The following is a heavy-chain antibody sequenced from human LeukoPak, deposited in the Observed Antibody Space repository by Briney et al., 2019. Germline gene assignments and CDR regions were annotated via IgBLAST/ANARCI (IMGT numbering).Heavy chain of an antibody. J-gene: IGHJ3*02. CDR1: GGSFSGYY. V-gene: IGHV4-34*01. D-gene: IGHD3-22*01. CDR2: INHSGST. Sequence: SETLSLTCAVYGGSFSGYYWSWIRQPPGKGLEWIGEINHSGSTNYNPSLKSRVTISVDTSKNQFSLKLYSVTAADTAVYYCAREGHYYDSSSPAFDIWGQGTMVTVSS. CDR3: AREGHYYDSSSPAFDI.